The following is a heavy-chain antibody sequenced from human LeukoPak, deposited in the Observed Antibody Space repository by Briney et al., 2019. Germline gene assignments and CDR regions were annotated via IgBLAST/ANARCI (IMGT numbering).Heavy chain of an antibody. CDR3: ARRWSDAFDM. D-gene: IGHD2-15*01. Sequence: GGSLRLSCGASAFTLGDYYMSWIRQAPGKGLEWVSHISGSSIDRKYADSVKGRFTVSRDNAKNLLYLQMNSLRAEDTAVYYCARRWSDAFDMWGQGTMVTVSS. CDR1: AFTLGDYY. J-gene: IGHJ3*02. V-gene: IGHV3-11*06. CDR2: ISGSSIDR.